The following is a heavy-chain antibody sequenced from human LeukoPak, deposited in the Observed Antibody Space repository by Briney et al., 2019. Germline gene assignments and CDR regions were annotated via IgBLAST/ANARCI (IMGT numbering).Heavy chain of an antibody. Sequence: GASVKVSCKASGYTFSNFYVHWVRQAPGQGLEWMGIISPSGGSTGYAQKFKGRVTMTWDTSTSTVYMELSSLSSEDTAVYYCARDSLRAPATRGAFDIWGQGTMVTV. D-gene: IGHD3-3*01. CDR2: ISPSGGST. J-gene: IGHJ3*02. V-gene: IGHV1-46*01. CDR1: GYTFSNFY. CDR3: ARDSLRAPATRGAFDI.